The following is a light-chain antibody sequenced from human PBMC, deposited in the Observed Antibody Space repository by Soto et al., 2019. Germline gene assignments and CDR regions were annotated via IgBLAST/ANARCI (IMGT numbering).Light chain of an antibody. CDR1: ISDVGGYNY. CDR3: SSYAGSNKSV. Sequence: HSVLTQPPSASGSPGQSVTISCTGTISDVGGYNYVSWYQQHPGKAPKLMIYEVSKRPSGVPDRFSGSKSGNTASLTVSGLQPEDEADYYCSSYAGSNKSVFGTGTKVTVL. J-gene: IGLJ1*01. CDR2: EVS. V-gene: IGLV2-8*01.